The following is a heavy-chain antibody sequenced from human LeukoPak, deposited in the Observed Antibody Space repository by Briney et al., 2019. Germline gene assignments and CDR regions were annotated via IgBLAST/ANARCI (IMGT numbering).Heavy chain of an antibody. V-gene: IGHV3-30*02. CDR3: AKDQGYGMDI. Sequence: PGGSLRLSCAASGFTFSSYGMHWVRQAPGKGLEWEAFIRYDGSDKYYADSVKGRFTISRDNSKNTLYLQMNSLRAEDTAVYYCAKDQGYGMDIWGQGTMVTVSS. J-gene: IGHJ3*02. CDR2: IRYDGSDK. CDR1: GFTFSSYG. D-gene: IGHD4-17*01.